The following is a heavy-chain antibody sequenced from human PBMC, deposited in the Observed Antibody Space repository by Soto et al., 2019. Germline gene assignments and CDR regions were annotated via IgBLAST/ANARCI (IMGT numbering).Heavy chain of an antibody. Sequence: ASVKVSSKASGYTFTGYYMHWVRQAPGQGLEWMGWINPNSGGTNYAQKFQGWVTMTRDTSISTAYMELSRLRSDDTAVYYCARSGSPTVAYYQGPYYFEYWGQGTLVTVSS. D-gene: IGHD1-26*01. CDR2: INPNSGGT. V-gene: IGHV1-2*04. CDR3: ARSGSPTVAYYQGPYYFEY. J-gene: IGHJ4*02. CDR1: GYTFTGYY.